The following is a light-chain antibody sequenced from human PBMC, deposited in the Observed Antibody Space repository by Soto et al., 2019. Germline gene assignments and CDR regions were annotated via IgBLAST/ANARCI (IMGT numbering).Light chain of an antibody. Sequence: EIVLTQSPATLSLSPGERATLSCRASQSVRSSLAWYQQKPGQAPRLLIYDASNRATGIPARFSGSGSVTDFTLTISSLEPEDFAVYYCQQRSNWPLTFGGGAKVEIK. CDR1: QSVRSS. CDR3: QQRSNWPLT. J-gene: IGKJ4*01. CDR2: DAS. V-gene: IGKV3-11*01.